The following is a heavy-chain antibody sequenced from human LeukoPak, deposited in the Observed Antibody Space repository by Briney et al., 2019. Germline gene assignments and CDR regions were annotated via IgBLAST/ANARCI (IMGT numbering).Heavy chain of an antibody. CDR2: IYYSGST. J-gene: IGHJ4*02. D-gene: IGHD3-10*01. Sequence: SETLSLTCTVSGGSISSGDYYWSWIRQPPGKGLEWIGYIYYSGSTYYNPSLKSRVTISVDTSKNQFSLKLSSVIAADTAVYYCARDNPTRYYYGSGSHKGFDYWGQGTLVTVSS. V-gene: IGHV4-30-4*08. CDR1: GGSISSGDYY. CDR3: ARDNPTRYYYGSGSHKGFDY.